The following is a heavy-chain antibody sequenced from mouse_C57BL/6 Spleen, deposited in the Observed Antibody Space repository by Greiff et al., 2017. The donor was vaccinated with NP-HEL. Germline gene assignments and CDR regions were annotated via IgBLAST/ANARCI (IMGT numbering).Heavy chain of an antibody. CDR2: IDPSDSET. CDR1: GYTFTSYW. Sequence: QVQLQQPGAELVRPGSSVKLSCKASGYTFTSYWMHWVKQRPIQGLEWIGNIDPSDSETHYNQKFKDKATLTVDKSSSPASMQLSSLTSEDSAVYYCARGGLRRLYYYAMDYWGQGTSVTVSS. D-gene: IGHD2-4*01. CDR3: ARGGLRRLYYYAMDY. V-gene: IGHV1-52*01. J-gene: IGHJ4*01.